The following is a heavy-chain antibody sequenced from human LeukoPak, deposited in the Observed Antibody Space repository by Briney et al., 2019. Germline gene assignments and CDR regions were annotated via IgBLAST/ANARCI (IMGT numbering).Heavy chain of an antibody. CDR1: GGSISSHY. CDR2: LSYNQYT. D-gene: IGHD3-22*01. Sequence: PSETLSLTCTVSGGSISSHYWSWIRQSPGKGLQWMGYLSYNQYTDYNPSFGGRVTISVDTSNKQFSLTLTSVTAADTAVYYCARSFYDSDALVKPYAFDSWGQGTLVTVSS. V-gene: IGHV4-59*11. J-gene: IGHJ4*02. CDR3: ARSFYDSDALVKPYAFDS.